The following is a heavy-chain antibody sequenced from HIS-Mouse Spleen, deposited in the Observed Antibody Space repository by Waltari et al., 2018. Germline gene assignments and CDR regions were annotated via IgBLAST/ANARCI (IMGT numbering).Heavy chain of an antibody. V-gene: IGHV1-2*02. Sequence: QVQLVQSGAEVKKPGASVKVSCKASGYTFTGYYMHWVRQAPGQGLEWMGWINPNRGSTNYGQKFEGRVTMTRETSISTAYMELSRLRSDDTAVYYCARGSGRWELLLPNWFDPWGQGTLVTVSS. CDR1: GYTFTGYY. CDR2: INPNRGST. D-gene: IGHD1-26*01. CDR3: ARGSGRWELLLPNWFDP. J-gene: IGHJ5*02.